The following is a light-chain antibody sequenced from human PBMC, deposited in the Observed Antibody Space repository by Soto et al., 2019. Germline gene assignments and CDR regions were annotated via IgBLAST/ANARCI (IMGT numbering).Light chain of an antibody. V-gene: IGKV3-20*01. J-gene: IGKJ3*01. CDR2: GAS. Sequence: ETVLTQSPGTLSLSPGERATLSCRASQSVRIDSFGTSLAWYQQKPGQAPRLLIFGASSRATGIPDRFSGSGSGTDFTLTISRVEPEDFAVYYCHQYVNSPFTFGPGTKVDIK. CDR1: QSVRIDSFGTS. CDR3: HQYVNSPFT.